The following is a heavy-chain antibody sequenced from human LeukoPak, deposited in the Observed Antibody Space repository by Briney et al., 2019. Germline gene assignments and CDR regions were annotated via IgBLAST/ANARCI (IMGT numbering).Heavy chain of an antibody. CDR2: IYHSGST. V-gene: IGHV4-4*09. CDR3: ATLTTVVTAYYFDY. J-gene: IGHJ4*02. D-gene: IGHD4-23*01. Sequence: SETLSLTCTVSGGSISSYYWSWIRQPPGKGLEWIGYIYHSGSTDYNPSLKSRVTISVDTSKSQFSLKLTSVTAADTAVYYCATLTTVVTAYYFDYWGQGTLVTVSS. CDR1: GGSISSYY.